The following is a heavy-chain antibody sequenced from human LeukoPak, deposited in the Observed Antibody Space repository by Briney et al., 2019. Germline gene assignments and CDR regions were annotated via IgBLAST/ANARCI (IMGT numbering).Heavy chain of an antibody. D-gene: IGHD2-8*01. CDR1: GGSISSYY. J-gene: IGHJ2*01. V-gene: IGHV4-59*12. Sequence: SETLSLTCTVSGGSISSYYWSWIRQPPGKGLEWIGYIYYSGSTNYNPSLKSRVTISVDTSKNQFSLKLSSVTAADTAVYYCARDRMGYFDLWGRGTLVTVSS. CDR2: IYYSGST. CDR3: ARDRMGYFDL.